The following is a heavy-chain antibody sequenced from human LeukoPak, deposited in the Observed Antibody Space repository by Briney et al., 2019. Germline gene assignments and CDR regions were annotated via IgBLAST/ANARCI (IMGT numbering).Heavy chain of an antibody. CDR2: INHSGST. V-gene: IGHV4-34*01. D-gene: IGHD6-19*01. CDR3: ARVAGAPDY. CDR1: GGSFSGYY. J-gene: IGHJ4*02. Sequence: SETLSLTCAVYGGSFSGYYWSWIRQSPGKGLGWIGEINHSGSTNYNPSLKSRVTISVDTSKNQFSLKLSSVTAADTAVYYCARVAGAPDYWGQGTLVTVSS.